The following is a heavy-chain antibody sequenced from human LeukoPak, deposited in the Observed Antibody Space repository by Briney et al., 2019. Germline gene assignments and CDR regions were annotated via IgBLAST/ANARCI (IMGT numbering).Heavy chain of an antibody. CDR2: IYTGGNT. D-gene: IGHD6-19*01. Sequence: PGGSLRLSCAASGFTVSSNYMSWVRQAPGKGLEWVSVIYTGGNTYYADSVKGRFTISRDNSKNTLYLQMNSLRAEDTAVYYCASPSSGQSFDIWGQGTMVTVSS. CDR1: GFTVSSNY. J-gene: IGHJ3*02. CDR3: ASPSSGQSFDI. V-gene: IGHV3-53*01.